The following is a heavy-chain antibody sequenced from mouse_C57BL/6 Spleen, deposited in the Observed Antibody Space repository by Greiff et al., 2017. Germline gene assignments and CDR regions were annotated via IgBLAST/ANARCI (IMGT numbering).Heavy chain of an antibody. CDR2: IDPENGDT. CDR1: GFNIKDDY. J-gene: IGHJ2*01. CDR3: TTTMVTPGKTY. Sequence: EVQLQQSGAELVRPGASVKLSCTASGFNIKDDYMHWVKQRPEQGLEWIGWIDPENGDTEYASKFQGKATITADTSSNTAYLQLRSLTSADTAVXYCTTTMVTPGKTYWGQGTTLTVSS. V-gene: IGHV14-4*01. D-gene: IGHD2-2*01.